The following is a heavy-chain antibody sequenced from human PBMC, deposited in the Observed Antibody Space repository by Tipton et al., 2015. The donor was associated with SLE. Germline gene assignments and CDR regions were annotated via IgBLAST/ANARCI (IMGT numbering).Heavy chain of an antibody. J-gene: IGHJ4*02. Sequence: TLSLTCTVSGVSISSGDYYWSWIRQPPGKGLEWIGYIYYSGSTYYNPSLKSRVTISVDTSKNQFSLKLSSVTAADTAVYYCARELEAGTLDYWGQGTLVTVSS. D-gene: IGHD6-19*01. CDR2: IYYSGST. CDR1: GVSISSGDYY. CDR3: ARELEAGTLDY. V-gene: IGHV4-30-4*01.